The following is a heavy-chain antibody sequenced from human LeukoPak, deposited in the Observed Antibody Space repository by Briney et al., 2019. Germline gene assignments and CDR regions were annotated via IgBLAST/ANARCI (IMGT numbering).Heavy chain of an antibody. CDR3: ARRGTYFGGFDY. Sequence: PGGSLRLSCAASGFTFSNNDMSWVRQAPGKGLEWVSGISGSGDTTNYGDSVKGRFTISRDNSKNRLYLQMNSLRVEDTAVYYCARRGTYFGGFDYWGQGTLVTVPS. V-gene: IGHV3-23*01. CDR2: ISGSGDTT. D-gene: IGHD1-26*01. CDR1: GFTFSNND. J-gene: IGHJ4*02.